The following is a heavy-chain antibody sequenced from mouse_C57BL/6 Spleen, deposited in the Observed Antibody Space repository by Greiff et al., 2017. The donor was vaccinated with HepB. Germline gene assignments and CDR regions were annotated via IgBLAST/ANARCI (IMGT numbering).Heavy chain of an antibody. CDR2: ISYDGSN. V-gene: IGHV3-6*01. J-gene: IGHJ2*01. CDR3: ARGEENDY. Sequence: EVKLQESGPGLVKPSQSLSLTCSVTGYSITSGYYWNWIRQFPGNKLEWMGYISYDGSNNYNPSLKNRISITRDTSKNQFFLKLNSVTTEDTATYYCARGEENDYWGQGTTLTVSS. CDR1: GYSITSGYY.